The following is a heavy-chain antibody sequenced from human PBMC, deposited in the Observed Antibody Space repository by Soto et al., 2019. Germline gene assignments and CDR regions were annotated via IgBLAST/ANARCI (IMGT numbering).Heavy chain of an antibody. CDR3: AGGDCNLYYYYYGMDV. Sequence: GASVKVSCKASGGTFSSYAISWVRQAPGQGLEWMGGIIPIFGTANYAQKFQGRVTITADESTSTAYMELSSLRSEDTAVYYCAGGDCNLYYYYYGMDVWGQGTTVTVSS. V-gene: IGHV1-69*13. D-gene: IGHD2-21*02. J-gene: IGHJ6*02. CDR2: IIPIFGTA. CDR1: GGTFSSYA.